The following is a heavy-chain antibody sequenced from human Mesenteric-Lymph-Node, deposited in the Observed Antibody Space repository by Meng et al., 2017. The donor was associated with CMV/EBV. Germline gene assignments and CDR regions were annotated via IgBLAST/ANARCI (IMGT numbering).Heavy chain of an antibody. D-gene: IGHD3-3*01. CDR2: ISYDGDSK. V-gene: IGHV3-30-3*01. Sequence: AASGFTFSTYAMHWVRQAPGKGLEWVAVISYDGDSKYYGDSVKGRFTISRDNSKNTLYLQMNSLRAEDTAVYYCGRGGNFWNGYADYWGQGTLVTVSS. CDR3: GRGGNFWNGYADY. CDR1: GFTFSTYA. J-gene: IGHJ4*02.